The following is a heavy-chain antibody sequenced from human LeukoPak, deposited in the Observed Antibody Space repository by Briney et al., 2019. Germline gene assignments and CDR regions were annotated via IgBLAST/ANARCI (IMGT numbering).Heavy chain of an antibody. D-gene: IGHD3-3*02. CDR3: ARLRLAPFDY. J-gene: IGHJ4*02. CDR2: IYHSGST. CDR1: GYSISSGYY. V-gene: IGHV4-38-2*02. Sequence: PSETLSLTCTVSGYSISSGYYWGWIRQPPGKGLEWTGSIYHSGSTYYNPSLKSRVTISVDTSKNQFSLKLSSVTAADTAVYYCARLRLAPFDYWGQGTLVTVSS.